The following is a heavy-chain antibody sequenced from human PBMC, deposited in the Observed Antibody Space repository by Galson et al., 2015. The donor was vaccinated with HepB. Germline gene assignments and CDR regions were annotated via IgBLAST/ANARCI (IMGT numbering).Heavy chain of an antibody. CDR2: ISAYNGNT. V-gene: IGHV1-18*04. Sequence: SVKVSCKASGYTFTSYGISWVRQAPGQGLEWMGWISAYNGNTKYAQKFQGRVTMSTDTSTTTAYMELRSLRSDDTAVYYCARDPDADDAFEIWGQGTLVTVSS. J-gene: IGHJ3*02. CDR1: GYTFTSYG. CDR3: ARDPDADDAFEI.